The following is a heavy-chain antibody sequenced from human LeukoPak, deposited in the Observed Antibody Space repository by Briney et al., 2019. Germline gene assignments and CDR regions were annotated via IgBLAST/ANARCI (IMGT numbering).Heavy chain of an antibody. CDR2: ISSASNTI. J-gene: IGHJ5*02. CDR1: GFTFSSYS. V-gene: IGHV3-48*04. CDR3: ARDGWFGDYNWFDP. Sequence: PGGSLRLSCAASGFTFSSYSMNWVRQAPGKGLEWVSYISSASNTIYNADSVKGRFTVSRDNAKNSLYLQMSSLRAEDTAMYYCARDGWFGDYNWFDPWGQGTLVTVSS. D-gene: IGHD3-10*01.